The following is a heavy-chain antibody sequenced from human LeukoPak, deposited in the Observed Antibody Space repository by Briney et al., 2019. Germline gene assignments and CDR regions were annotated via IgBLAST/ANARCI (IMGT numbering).Heavy chain of an antibody. V-gene: IGHV1-18*01. CDR2: ISAYNGNT. Sequence: ASVKVSCKASGYTFTSYGISWVRQAPGQGLEWMGWISAYNGNTNYAQKLQGRVTMTTDTSTSTACMELRSLRSDDTAVYYCARDRAVVVPAAVDYWGQGTLVTVSS. CDR3: ARDRAVVVPAAVDY. CDR1: GYTFTSYG. D-gene: IGHD2-2*01. J-gene: IGHJ4*02.